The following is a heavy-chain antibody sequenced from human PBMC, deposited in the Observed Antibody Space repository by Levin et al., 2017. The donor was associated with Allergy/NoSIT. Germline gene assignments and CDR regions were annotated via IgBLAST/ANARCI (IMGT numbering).Heavy chain of an antibody. V-gene: IGHV3-30-3*01. CDR1: GFTFSSYA. D-gene: IGHD2-2*01. CDR2: ISYDGSNK. Sequence: GGSLRLSCAASGFTFSSYAMHWVRQAPGKGLEWVAVISYDGSNKYYADSVKGRFTISRDNSKNTLYLQMNSLRAEDTAVYYCARDRIVPAAIFWFDPWGQGTLVTVSS. CDR3: ARDRIVPAAIFWFDP. J-gene: IGHJ5*02.